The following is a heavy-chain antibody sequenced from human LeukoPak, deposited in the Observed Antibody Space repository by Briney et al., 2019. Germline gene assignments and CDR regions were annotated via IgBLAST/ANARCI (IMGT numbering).Heavy chain of an antibody. D-gene: IGHD5-24*01. V-gene: IGHV3-23*01. J-gene: IGHJ4*02. CDR3: AKLRDGYKVYYFDY. CDR2: ISASGDLT. CDR1: GFTFTSYA. Sequence: GGSLRLSCAASGFTFTSYAMSWVRQAPGRGLEWVSGISASGDLTYHADSVKGRFTISRDNSKNTLYLQMNSLRAEDTAVYYCAKLRDGYKVYYFDYWGQGTLVTVSS.